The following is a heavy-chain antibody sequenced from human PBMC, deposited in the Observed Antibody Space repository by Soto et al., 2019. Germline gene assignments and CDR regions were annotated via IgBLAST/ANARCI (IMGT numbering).Heavy chain of an antibody. D-gene: IGHD3-3*01. V-gene: IGHV1-8*01. CDR3: ARGGMYDFWSGYYFPYYYYYMDV. Sequence: VSVKVSCKGSGYTFTSYDINWVRQATGQGLEWMGWMNPNSGNTGYAQKFQGRVSMTRNTSISTAYMELSSLRSEDTAVYYCARGGMYDFWSGYYFPYYYYYMDVWGKGTTVTVSS. J-gene: IGHJ6*03. CDR1: GYTFTSYD. CDR2: MNPNSGNT.